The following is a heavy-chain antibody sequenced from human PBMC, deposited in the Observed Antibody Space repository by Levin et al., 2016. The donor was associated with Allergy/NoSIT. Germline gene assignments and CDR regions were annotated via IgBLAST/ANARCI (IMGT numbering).Heavy chain of an antibody. CDR1: GGSISNSY. D-gene: IGHD3-22*01. V-gene: IGHV4-59*01. CDR3: VREVVASGYFDG. J-gene: IGHJ4*02. Sequence: SETLSLTCTVSGGSISNSYWSWIRQPPGKGLEWIAYIHSSGSTNYNPSLKSRVTISIDTSKNQFSLRMTSVTAADTAVYYCVREVVASGYFDGWGQGTLVTVSS. CDR2: IHSSGST.